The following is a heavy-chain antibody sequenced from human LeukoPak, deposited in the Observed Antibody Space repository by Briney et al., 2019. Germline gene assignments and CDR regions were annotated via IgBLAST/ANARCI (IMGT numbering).Heavy chain of an antibody. Sequence: GGSLRLSCAGSGFRFSAYSMHWVRQAPGKGLKWVSSISSSSNYIHYADSLKGRFTISRDDAANSLYLQMNSLRAEDTALYYCARGLPDSSGYYYGGDYFDFWGLGILVTVSS. CDR2: ISSSSNYI. J-gene: IGHJ4*02. V-gene: IGHV3-21*06. CDR3: ARGLPDSSGYYYGGDYFDF. CDR1: GFRFSAYS. D-gene: IGHD3-22*01.